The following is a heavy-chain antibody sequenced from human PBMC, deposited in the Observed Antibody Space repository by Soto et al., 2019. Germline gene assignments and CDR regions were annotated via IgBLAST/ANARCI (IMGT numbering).Heavy chain of an antibody. D-gene: IGHD6-6*01. CDR3: ARLVGNSWLDH. CDR1: GDSVSSNDAV. V-gene: IGHV6-1*01. Sequence: QVQLQQSGPGLVKPSQTLSLTCAISGDSVSSNDAVWNWIRQSPSRGLEWLGRTYYRSIWQTEXALSMKXXMTINPDASKNQFSLQLNSVTPEDTAMYYCARLVGNSWLDHWGQGTLVTVSA. J-gene: IGHJ5*02. CDR2: TYYRSIWQT.